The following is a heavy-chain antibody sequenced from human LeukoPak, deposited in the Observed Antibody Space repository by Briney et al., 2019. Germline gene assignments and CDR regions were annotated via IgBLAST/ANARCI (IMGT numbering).Heavy chain of an antibody. CDR1: GFTFSSYA. D-gene: IGHD3/OR15-3a*01. CDR3: ADGPYYYYMDV. J-gene: IGHJ6*03. Sequence: GGSLRLSCAASGFTFSSYAMSWVRQAPGKGLEWVANIKQDGSEKYYVDSVKGRFTISRDNAKNSLYLQMNSLRAEDTAVYYCADGPYYYYMDVWGKGTTVTDSS. V-gene: IGHV3-7*01. CDR2: IKQDGSEK.